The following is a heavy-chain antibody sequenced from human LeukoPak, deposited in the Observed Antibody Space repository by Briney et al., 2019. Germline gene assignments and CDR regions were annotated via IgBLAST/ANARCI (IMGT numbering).Heavy chain of an antibody. CDR3: AKDWYSSSRGGGY. V-gene: IGHV3-30*02. CDR1: GFTFSNAW. CDR2: IRYDGSNK. D-gene: IGHD6-6*01. Sequence: GGSLRLSCAASGFTFSNAWMSWVRQAPGKGLEWVAFIRYDGSNKYYADSVKGRFTISRDNSKNTLYLQMNSLRAEDTAVYYCAKDWYSSSRGGGYWGQGTLVTVSS. J-gene: IGHJ4*02.